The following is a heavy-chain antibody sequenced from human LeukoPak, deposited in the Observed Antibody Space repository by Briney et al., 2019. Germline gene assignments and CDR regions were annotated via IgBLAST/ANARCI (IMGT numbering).Heavy chain of an antibody. V-gene: IGHV3-9*01. CDR2: ITWNSGRI. D-gene: IGHD2-2*01. Sequence: GGSLRLSCAASGFTFDDYAMHWVRQAPGKGLEWVSGITWNSGRIAYADSVKGRFTISRDNAKNSLYLQMNSLRAEDTALYYCAKDRSSLSRAIDYWGQGTLVTVSS. CDR1: GFTFDDYA. CDR3: AKDRSSLSRAIDY. J-gene: IGHJ4*02.